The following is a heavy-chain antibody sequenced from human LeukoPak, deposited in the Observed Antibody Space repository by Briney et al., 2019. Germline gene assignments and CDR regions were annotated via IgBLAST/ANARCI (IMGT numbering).Heavy chain of an antibody. CDR1: GLTVSSYS. CDR3: ARVATGWLSFDY. D-gene: IGHD1-14*01. V-gene: IGHV3-48*04. CDR2: ISSSSSTI. J-gene: IGHJ4*02. Sequence: GGSLRLSCAASGLTVSSYSMNWVRQAPGKGLEWVSYISSSSSTIYYADSVKGRFTISRDNTKNSLYLQMNSLRAEDTAVYYCARVATGWLSFDYWGQGTLVTVSS.